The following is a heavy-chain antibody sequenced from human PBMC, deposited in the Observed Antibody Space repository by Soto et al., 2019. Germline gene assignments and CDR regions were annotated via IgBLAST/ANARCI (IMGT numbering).Heavy chain of an antibody. CDR2: INHGGST. D-gene: IGHD6-19*01. J-gene: IGHJ2*01. CDR1: GGSFGPYK. Sequence: QVQLQQWAPGLLTPSTTLSLTCAVNGGSFGPYKWSGTRKPPVKGLEWIGEINHGGSTNYNPSLKSRVTISVDTSKNQFSLKLSSVTAADTAVYYCARCIPYSSGRYFDLWDRGTLVTVSS. V-gene: IGHV4-34*01. CDR3: ARCIPYSSGRYFDL.